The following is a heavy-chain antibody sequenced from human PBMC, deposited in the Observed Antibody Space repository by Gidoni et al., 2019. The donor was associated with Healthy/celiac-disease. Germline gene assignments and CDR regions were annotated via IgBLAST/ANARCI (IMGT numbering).Heavy chain of an antibody. Sequence: QLQLQESGSGLVKPSQTLSLTCAVSGGSISSGGYSWSWIRQPPGKGLEWIGYIYHSGSTYYNPSLKSRVPISVDRSKNQFSLKLSSVTAADTAVYYCARQRGHCSSTSCSNWFDPWGQGTLVTVSS. CDR3: ARQRGHCSSTSCSNWFDP. CDR2: IYHSGST. CDR1: GGSISSGGYS. D-gene: IGHD2-2*01. J-gene: IGHJ5*02. V-gene: IGHV4-30-2*01.